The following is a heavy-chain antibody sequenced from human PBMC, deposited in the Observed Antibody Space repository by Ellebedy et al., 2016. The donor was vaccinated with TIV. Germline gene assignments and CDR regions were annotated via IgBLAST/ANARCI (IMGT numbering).Heavy chain of an antibody. D-gene: IGHD3-22*01. Sequence: AASVKVSCKASGYTFTSYYMHWARQAPGQGLEWMGIINPSGGSTSYAQKLQGRVTITRDTSASTAYMELSSLRSEDTAVYYCARRASMIVANDYWGQGTLVTVSS. CDR1: GYTFTSYY. J-gene: IGHJ4*02. CDR3: ARRASMIVANDY. V-gene: IGHV1-46*04. CDR2: INPSGGST.